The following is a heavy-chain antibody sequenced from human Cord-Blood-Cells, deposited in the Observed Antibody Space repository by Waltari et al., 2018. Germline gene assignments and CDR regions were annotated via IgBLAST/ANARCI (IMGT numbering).Heavy chain of an antibody. CDR1: GGSFSGYY. V-gene: IGHV4-34*01. CDR3: ARGKAYYDFWSGYYRYYYYYMDV. CDR2: INHSGST. D-gene: IGHD3-3*01. Sequence: QVQLQQWGAGLLKPSETLSLTCAVYGGSFSGYYWRWIRQPPGKGLEWLGEINHSGSTNYNPSLKSRVTISVDTSKNQFSLKLSSVTAADTAVYYCARGKAYYDFWSGYYRYYYYYMDVWGKGTTVTVSS. J-gene: IGHJ6*03.